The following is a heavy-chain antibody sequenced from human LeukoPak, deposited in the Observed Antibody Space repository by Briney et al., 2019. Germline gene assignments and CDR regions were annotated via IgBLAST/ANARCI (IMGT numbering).Heavy chain of an antibody. D-gene: IGHD6-13*01. J-gene: IGHJ5*02. CDR3: ARDGSSWSNWLDP. CDR2: INSDGSRT. CDR1: GFAFSSYW. Sequence: GGSLRLSCAASGFAFSSYWMHWVRQAPGKGLVWVSRINSDGSRTSYADSVKGRFTISRDNAKNTLYLQMNSLRVEDTAVYYCARDGSSWSNWLDPWGQGTLVTVSS. V-gene: IGHV3-74*01.